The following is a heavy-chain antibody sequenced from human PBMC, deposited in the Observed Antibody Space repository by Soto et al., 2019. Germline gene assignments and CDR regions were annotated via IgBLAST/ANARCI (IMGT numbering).Heavy chain of an antibody. Sequence: SETLSLTCTVSGGSISSSSYYWGWIRQPPGKGLEWIGSIYYSGSTYYNPSLKSRVTISVDTSKNQFSLKLSSVTAADTAVYYCARHEGRVGATFDYWGQGTLVTVSS. V-gene: IGHV4-39*01. CDR2: IYYSGST. CDR1: GGSISSSSYY. D-gene: IGHD1-26*01. CDR3: ARHEGRVGATFDY. J-gene: IGHJ4*02.